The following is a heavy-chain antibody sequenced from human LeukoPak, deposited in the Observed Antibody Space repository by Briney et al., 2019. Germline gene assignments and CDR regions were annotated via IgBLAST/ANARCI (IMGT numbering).Heavy chain of an antibody. D-gene: IGHD6-19*01. Sequence: PSETLSLTCAVYGGSFSGYYWSWIRQPPGKGLEWIGEINHSGSTNYSPSLKSRVTISVDTSKNQFSLKLSSVTAADTAVYYCARRRIAVALYYFDYWGQGTLVTVSS. CDR3: ARRRIAVALYYFDY. CDR2: INHSGST. CDR1: GGSFSGYY. V-gene: IGHV4-34*01. J-gene: IGHJ4*02.